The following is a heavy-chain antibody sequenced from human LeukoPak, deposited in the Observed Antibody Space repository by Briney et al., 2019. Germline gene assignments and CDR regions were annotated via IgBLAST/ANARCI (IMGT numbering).Heavy chain of an antibody. J-gene: IGHJ4*02. CDR1: GFTFSSYG. D-gene: IGHD3-10*01. CDR3: AKTYGS. Sequence: GGSLRLSCAASGFTFSSYGMHWVRQAPGKGLEWVAVISYDGSNKYYADSVKGRFTISRDSSKNTLYLQMNSLRAEDTAVYYCAKTYGSGGQGTLVTVSS. V-gene: IGHV3-30*18. CDR2: ISYDGSNK.